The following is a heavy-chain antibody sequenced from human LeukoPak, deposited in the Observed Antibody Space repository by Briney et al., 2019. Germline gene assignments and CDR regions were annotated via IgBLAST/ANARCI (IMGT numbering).Heavy chain of an antibody. J-gene: IGHJ3*02. Sequence: GGSLRLSCAASGFTFSSYNMNWVRQAPGKGLEWVSYISSSSSTIYYADSVKGRFTISRDNAKNSLYLQMNSLRAEDTAVYYCARITITDAFDIWGQGTMVTVSS. CDR1: GFTFSSYN. V-gene: IGHV3-48*01. D-gene: IGHD3-10*01. CDR3: ARITITDAFDI. CDR2: ISSSSSTI.